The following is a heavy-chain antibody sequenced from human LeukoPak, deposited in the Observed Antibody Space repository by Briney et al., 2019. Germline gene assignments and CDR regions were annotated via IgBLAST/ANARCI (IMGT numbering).Heavy chain of an antibody. D-gene: IGHD2-8*01. CDR2: ISGSGIST. CDR3: VSVRSLDY. CDR1: GFTFSNYG. V-gene: IGHV3-23*01. J-gene: IGHJ4*02. Sequence: PGGSLRLSCVASGFTFSNYGMSWVRQAPGKGLEWVSGISGSGISTYYADSVKGRFTVSRDNSKNTLYLQMSSLRVEDTAVYYCVSVRSLDYWGQGTLVTVSS.